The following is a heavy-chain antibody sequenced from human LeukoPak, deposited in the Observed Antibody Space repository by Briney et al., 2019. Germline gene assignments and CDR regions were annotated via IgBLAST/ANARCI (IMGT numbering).Heavy chain of an antibody. V-gene: IGHV3-23*01. CDR3: AKRPSYSSGYYYFDY. Sequence: GSLRLSCAASGFTFSTYAMSWVRQAPGKGLEWVSTISGSGGNTNYADSVKGRFTISRDNSKNTLYLQMNSLKAEDTAVYYCAKRPSYSSGYYYFDYWGQGTLVTVSS. CDR1: GFTFSTYA. D-gene: IGHD3-22*01. J-gene: IGHJ4*02. CDR2: ISGSGGNT.